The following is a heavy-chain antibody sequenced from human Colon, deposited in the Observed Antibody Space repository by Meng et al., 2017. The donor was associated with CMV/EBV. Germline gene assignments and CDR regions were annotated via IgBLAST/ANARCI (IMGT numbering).Heavy chain of an antibody. CDR3: ARVRSSSSRYFDY. CDR2: ISFSGST. CDR1: GGSISSSDFY. J-gene: IGHJ4*02. Sequence: VSGGSISSSDFYWTWIHQPPGKGLEWFGYISFSGSTYYNPSLKSRVTISVDTSKNQFSLKLNSVTAADTAVYFCARVRSSSSRYFDYWGQGTLVTVSS. D-gene: IGHD6-13*01. V-gene: IGHV4-30-4*01.